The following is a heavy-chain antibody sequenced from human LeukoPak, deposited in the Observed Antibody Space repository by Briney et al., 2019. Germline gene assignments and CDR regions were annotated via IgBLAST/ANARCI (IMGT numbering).Heavy chain of an antibody. Sequence: PGGSLRPSCAASGFTVSDNYMSWVRQAPGKGLEWVSVIYSRGDTYYANSVKGRFTFSRDISKNTLYLQMNGLRVEDTAMYYCARDAPQVPAAGVLASWGQGTLVIVSS. CDR1: GFTVSDNY. D-gene: IGHD6-13*01. CDR2: IYSRGDT. CDR3: ARDAPQVPAAGVLAS. J-gene: IGHJ5*02. V-gene: IGHV3-53*01.